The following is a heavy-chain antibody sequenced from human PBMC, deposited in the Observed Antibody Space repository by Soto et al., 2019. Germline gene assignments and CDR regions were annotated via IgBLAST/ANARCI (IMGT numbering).Heavy chain of an antibody. CDR1: GFTFSKYW. Sequence: EVQLVESGGGLVQPGGSLRLSCAASGFTFSKYWMHWVRQAPGKGLVWVARVSRDGSFTYYADSVKGRFTISRDNAQNTLYLQMSTLSPDDTAVYYCAREGDMGSSAFDCWGQGTLVTVSS. J-gene: IGHJ4*02. V-gene: IGHV3-74*01. D-gene: IGHD3-10*01. CDR2: VSRDGSFT. CDR3: AREGDMGSSAFDC.